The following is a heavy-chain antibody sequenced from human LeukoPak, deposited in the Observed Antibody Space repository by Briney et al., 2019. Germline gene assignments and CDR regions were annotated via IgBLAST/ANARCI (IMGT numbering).Heavy chain of an antibody. J-gene: IGHJ4*02. CDR2: MYHSGST. Sequence: SETLSLTCSVSGGSISTAYWSWIRQPPGKGLEWVAYMYHSGSTSYNPSLKSRVSTSIDTSKNQFSLRLSSVTAADTAVYYCARHGSGWRFDYWGQGTLVTVSS. D-gene: IGHD6-19*01. V-gene: IGHV4-59*08. CDR1: GGSISTAY. CDR3: ARHGSGWRFDY.